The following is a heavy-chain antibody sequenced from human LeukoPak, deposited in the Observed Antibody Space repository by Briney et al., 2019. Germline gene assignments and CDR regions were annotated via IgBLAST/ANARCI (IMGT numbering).Heavy chain of an antibody. CDR2: MNPNSGNT. CDR1: GYTFTSYD. Sequence: ASVKVSCKASGYTFTSYDINWVRQATGQGLEWMGWMNPNSGNTGYAQKFQGRVTITADKSTSTAYMELSSLRSEDTAVYYCARGSSVALPTDYWGQGTLVTVSS. V-gene: IGHV1-8*01. CDR3: ARGSSVALPTDY. J-gene: IGHJ4*02. D-gene: IGHD2-15*01.